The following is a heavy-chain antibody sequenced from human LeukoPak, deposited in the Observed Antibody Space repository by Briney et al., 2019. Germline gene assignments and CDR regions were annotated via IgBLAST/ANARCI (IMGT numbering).Heavy chain of an antibody. V-gene: IGHV1-18*01. Sequence: GASVKVSCKASGYTFTNYGTSWVRQAPGQGLEWMGWISAYNGNTNYAQKLQGRVTMTTDTSTSTAYMELRSLRSDDTAVYYCARDGPVYDSSGYPLDYWGQGTLVTVSS. D-gene: IGHD3-22*01. CDR2: ISAYNGNT. CDR1: GYTFTNYG. J-gene: IGHJ4*02. CDR3: ARDGPVYDSSGYPLDY.